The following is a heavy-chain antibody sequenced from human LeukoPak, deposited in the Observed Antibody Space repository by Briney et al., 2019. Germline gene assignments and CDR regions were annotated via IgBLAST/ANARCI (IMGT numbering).Heavy chain of an antibody. CDR2: IRYDGNDH. D-gene: IGHD1-26*01. V-gene: IGHV3-33*01. Sequence: GGSLRLSCAGSGFTFSRYGMHWVRQAPGKGLEWVALIRYDGNDHWYGDSAKGRFTISRGNSRDTVYLQMDSLRDEDTAVYYCARWGIVGHDAFDLWGQGTMVTVSS. CDR1: GFTFSRYG. J-gene: IGHJ3*01. CDR3: ARWGIVGHDAFDL.